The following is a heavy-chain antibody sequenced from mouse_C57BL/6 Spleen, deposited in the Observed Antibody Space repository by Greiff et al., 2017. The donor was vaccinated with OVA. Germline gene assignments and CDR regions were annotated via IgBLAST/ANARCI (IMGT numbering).Heavy chain of an antibody. V-gene: IGHV3-6*01. J-gene: IGHJ2*01. CDR3: AREGAPYYGFDY. D-gene: IGHD1-1*01. CDR2: ISYDGSN. CDR1: GYSITSGYY. Sequence: EVQLVESGPGLVKPSQSLSLTCSVTGYSITSGYYWNWIRQFPGNKLEWMGYISYDGSNNYNPSLKNRISITRDTSKNQFFLKLNSVTTEDTATYYCAREGAPYYGFDYWGQGTTLTVSS.